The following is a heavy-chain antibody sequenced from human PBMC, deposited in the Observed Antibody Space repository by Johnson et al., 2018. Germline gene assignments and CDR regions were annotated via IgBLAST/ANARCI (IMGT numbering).Heavy chain of an antibody. CDR1: GFTFSSYS. D-gene: IGHD2-15*01. CDR2: ISSSSSYI. V-gene: IGHV3-21*01. J-gene: IGHJ3*02. CDR3: ARGRWTDGSVDAFDI. Sequence: VQLVESGGGLVKPGGSLRLSCAASGFTFSSYSMNWVRQAPGKGLEWVSSISSSSSYIYYADSVKGRFTISRDNAKNSLYLQMTSLRAEDTAVYYCARGRWTDGSVDAFDIWGQGTMVTVSS.